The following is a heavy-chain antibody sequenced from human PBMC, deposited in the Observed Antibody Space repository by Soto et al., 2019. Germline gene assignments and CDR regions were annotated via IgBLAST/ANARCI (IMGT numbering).Heavy chain of an antibody. CDR1: GFTFSSYA. CDR2: ISGSGGST. CDR3: AKDLAAGKYYYYYYGMDV. J-gene: IGHJ6*02. Sequence: GGSLRLSCAASGFTFSSYAMSWVRQAPGKGLEWVSAISGSGGSTYYADSVKGRFTISRDNSKNTLYLQMNSLRAEDTAVYYCAKDLAAGKYYYYYYGMDVWGQGTTVTVSS. V-gene: IGHV3-23*01. D-gene: IGHD6-13*01.